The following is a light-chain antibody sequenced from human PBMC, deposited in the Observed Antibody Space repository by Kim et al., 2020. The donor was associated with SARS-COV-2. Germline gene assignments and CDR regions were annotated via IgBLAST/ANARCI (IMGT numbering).Light chain of an antibody. CDR1: QSVSTH. CDR3: QQRANWPLT. Sequence: EIVLTQSPATLSLSPGEGATLFCRASQSVSTHLVWYQQKHGQAPRLLVYDAFNRAAGIPARFSGSGSGTDFTLTISSLEPEDFAVYYCQQRANWPLTFGGGTKADIK. CDR2: DAF. V-gene: IGKV3-11*01. J-gene: IGKJ4*01.